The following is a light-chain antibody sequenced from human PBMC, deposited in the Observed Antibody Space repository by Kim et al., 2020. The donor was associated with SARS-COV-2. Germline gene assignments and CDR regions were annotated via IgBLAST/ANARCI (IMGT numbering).Light chain of an antibody. V-gene: IGKV1-5*01. CDR2: DGS. J-gene: IGKJ1*01. CDR1: QSVSRW. Sequence: DIQMTQSPSTLSASVGDIVTLTCRASQSVSRWFAWYQQKPGKAPKLLIYDGSNLQSGVPSRFSGSGSGTEFTLTISSLQPDDFAIYYCQHRLTFGQGTKVDIK. CDR3: QHRLT.